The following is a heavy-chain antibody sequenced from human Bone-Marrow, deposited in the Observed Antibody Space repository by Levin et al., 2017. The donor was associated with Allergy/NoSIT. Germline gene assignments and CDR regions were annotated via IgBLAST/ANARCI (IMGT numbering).Heavy chain of an antibody. CDR1: GFTFTNYN. J-gene: IGHJ4*02. D-gene: IGHD2-2*02. Sequence: GGSLRLSCVASGFTFTNYNMNWVRQAPGKGLEWVSSISSANSYIYYADSVQGRFTISRDNAKNSLYLQMNSLRAEDTAVYYCAGATYTSFAYWGQGTLVTVSS. CDR3: AGATYTSFAY. V-gene: IGHV3-21*01. CDR2: ISSANSYI.